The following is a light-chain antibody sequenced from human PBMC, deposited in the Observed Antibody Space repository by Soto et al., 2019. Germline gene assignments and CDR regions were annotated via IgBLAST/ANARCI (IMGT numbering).Light chain of an antibody. CDR3: QQYGSSPVT. Sequence: EIVLTQSPGTLSLSPGERATLSCRASQSVSSSYLAWYQQKPDPAPRLLIYGSSSRAAGTPDRFSGSGSGTDFTLTISRLEPEDFAVYYCQQYGSSPVTFGQGTKVEIK. V-gene: IGKV3-20*01. CDR2: GSS. CDR1: QSVSSSY. J-gene: IGKJ1*01.